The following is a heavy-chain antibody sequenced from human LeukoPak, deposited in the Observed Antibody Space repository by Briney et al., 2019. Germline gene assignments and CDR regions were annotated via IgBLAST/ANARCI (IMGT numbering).Heavy chain of an antibody. D-gene: IGHD3-10*01. V-gene: IGHV5-51*01. CDR3: ARLEFGGLYT. J-gene: IGHJ5*02. CDR2: IYAADADT. CDR1: RYSLTSYW. Sequence: GEPLKISCKGSRYSLTSYWIGWVRQMPGKGLEWMGIIYAADADTRYSPSFQGQVTISADKSISTAYLQWSGLKASDTAMYYCARLEFGGLYTWGQGTLVTVSS.